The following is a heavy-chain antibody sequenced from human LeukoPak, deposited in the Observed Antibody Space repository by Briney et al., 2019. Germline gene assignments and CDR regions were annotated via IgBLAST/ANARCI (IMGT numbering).Heavy chain of an antibody. J-gene: IGHJ4*02. CDR3: AKDRVSVYYYDSSGYYYFDY. D-gene: IGHD3-22*01. Sequence: PGGFLRLSCAASGFTFSSYAMSWVRQAPGKGLEWVSAISGSGGSTYYADSVKGRFTISRDNSKNTLYLQMNSLRAEDTAVYYCAKDRVSVYYYDSSGYYYFDYWGQGTLVTVSS. CDR1: GFTFSSYA. V-gene: IGHV3-23*01. CDR2: ISGSGGST.